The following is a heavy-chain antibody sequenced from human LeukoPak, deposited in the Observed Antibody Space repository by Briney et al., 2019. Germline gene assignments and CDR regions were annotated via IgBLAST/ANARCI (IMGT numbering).Heavy chain of an antibody. J-gene: IGHJ4*02. V-gene: IGHV4-31*03. CDR1: GGSISSGGYY. Sequence: PSETLSLTCTVSGGSISSGGYYWSWIRQHPGKGLEWIGYIYYSGSTYYNPSLKSRVTISVDTSKNQFSLKLSSVTAADTAVYYCARGRKRVFDYWGQGTLVTVSS. CDR3: ARGRKRVFDY. CDR2: IYYSGST. D-gene: IGHD1-14*01.